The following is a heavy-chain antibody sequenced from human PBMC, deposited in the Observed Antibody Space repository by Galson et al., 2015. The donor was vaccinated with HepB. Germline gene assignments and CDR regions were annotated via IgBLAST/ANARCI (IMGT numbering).Heavy chain of an antibody. CDR2: MNPNSGNT. CDR1: GYTFTSYD. V-gene: IGHV1-8*01. J-gene: IGHJ5*02. D-gene: IGHD6-19*01. CDR3: ARKLDRQWLAWFDP. Sequence: SVKVSCKASGYTFTSYDINWVRQATGQGLEWMGWMNPNSGNTGYAQKFQGRVTMTRNTSISTAYMELSSLRSEDTAVYYCARKLDRQWLAWFDPWGQGTLVTVSS.